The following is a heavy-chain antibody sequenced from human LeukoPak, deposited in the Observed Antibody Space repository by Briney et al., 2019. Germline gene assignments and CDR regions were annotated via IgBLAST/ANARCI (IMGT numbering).Heavy chain of an antibody. Sequence: PPETLSLTCAVYGGSFSGYYWSWIRQPPGKGLEWIGEINHSGSTNYNPSLKSRVTISVDTSKNQFSLKLSSVTAADTAVYYCARGYYDFWSGRTGGYFDYWGQGTLVTVSS. V-gene: IGHV4-34*01. CDR1: GGSFSGYY. D-gene: IGHD3-3*01. CDR2: INHSGST. CDR3: ARGYYDFWSGRTGGYFDY. J-gene: IGHJ4*02.